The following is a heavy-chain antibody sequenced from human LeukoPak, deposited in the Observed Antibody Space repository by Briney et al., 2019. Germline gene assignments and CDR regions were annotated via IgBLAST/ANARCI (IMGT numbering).Heavy chain of an antibody. V-gene: IGHV4-34*01. CDR2: INHSGST. Sequence: SETLSLTCTVYGGSFSGYYWSWIRQPPGKGLEWIGEINHSGSTNYNPSLKSRVTISVDTSKNQFSLKLSSVTAADTAVYYCARARGGSSWYPYYYYGMDVWGQGTTVTVSS. D-gene: IGHD6-13*01. CDR3: ARARGGSSWYPYYYYGMDV. CDR1: GGSFSGYY. J-gene: IGHJ6*02.